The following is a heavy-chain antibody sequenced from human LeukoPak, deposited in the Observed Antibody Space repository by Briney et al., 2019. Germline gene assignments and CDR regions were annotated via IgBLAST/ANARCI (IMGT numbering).Heavy chain of an antibody. CDR2: ISYDGSNK. CDR1: GFTFSSYA. D-gene: IGHD5-24*01. V-gene: IGHV3-30-3*01. Sequence: GGSLRLSCAASGFTFSSYAMHWVRQAPGKGLEWVAVISYDGSNKYYADSVKGRFTISRDNSKNTLYLQMNSLRAEDTAVYYCAKDLMARYPGPLDFDYWGQGTLVTVSS. CDR3: AKDLMARYPGPLDFDY. J-gene: IGHJ4*02.